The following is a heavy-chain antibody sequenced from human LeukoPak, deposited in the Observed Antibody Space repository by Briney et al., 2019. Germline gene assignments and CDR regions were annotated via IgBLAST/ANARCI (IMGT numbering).Heavy chain of an antibody. Sequence: PGGSLRLSCAASGFTFSSYGMSWVRQSPGKGLEWGSAISGSGGSTYYADSVKGRSTISRDNSKNTLYLQMNSLRAEDTAVYYCAKGAGRGSSSWYRPDYYYYYYMDVWGKGTTVTVSS. CDR3: AKGAGRGSSSWYRPDYYYYYYMDV. J-gene: IGHJ6*03. V-gene: IGHV3-23*01. CDR1: GFTFSSYG. CDR2: ISGSGGST. D-gene: IGHD6-13*01.